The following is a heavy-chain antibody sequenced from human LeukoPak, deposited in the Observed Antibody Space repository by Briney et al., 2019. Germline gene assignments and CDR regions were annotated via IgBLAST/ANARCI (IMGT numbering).Heavy chain of an antibody. J-gene: IGHJ4*02. CDR1: GFTFSSYA. V-gene: IGHV3-64*01. CDR3: ARGRKLLWFGEFLY. CDR2: ISSNGGST. D-gene: IGHD3-10*01. Sequence: GGSLRLSSAASGFTFSSYAMHWVRQAPGKGLEYVSAISSNGGSTYYANSVKGRFTISRDNSKNTLYLQMGSLRAEDMAVYYCARGRKLLWFGEFLYWGQGTLVTVSS.